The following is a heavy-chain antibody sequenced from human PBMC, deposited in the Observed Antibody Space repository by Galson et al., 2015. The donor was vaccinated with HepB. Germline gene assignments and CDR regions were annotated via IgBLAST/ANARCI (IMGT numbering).Heavy chain of an antibody. J-gene: IGHJ4*02. V-gene: IGHV3-53*01. D-gene: IGHD1-26*01. Sequence: SLRLSCAASGFTVSSNYMSWVRQAPGKGLEWVSVIYSGGSTYYADSVKGRFTISRDNSKNTLYLQMNSLRAEDTAVYYCARGSIRWELGYYFDYWGQGTLVTVSS. CDR2: IYSGGST. CDR3: ARGSIRWELGYYFDY. CDR1: GFTVSSNY.